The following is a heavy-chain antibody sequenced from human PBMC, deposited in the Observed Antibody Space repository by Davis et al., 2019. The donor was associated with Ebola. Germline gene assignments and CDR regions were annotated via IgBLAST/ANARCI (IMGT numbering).Heavy chain of an antibody. CDR2: IYYSGST. CDR3: ARGSAYYYGSGSYRGYGMDV. V-gene: IGHV4-59*01. CDR1: GGSISSYY. J-gene: IGHJ6*02. Sequence: MPSETLSLTFTVSGGSISSYYWSWIRQPPGKGLEWIGYIYYSGSTNYNPSLKSRVTISVDTSKNQFSLKLSSVTAADTAVYYCARGSAYYYGSGSYRGYGMDVWGQGTTVTVSS. D-gene: IGHD3-10*01.